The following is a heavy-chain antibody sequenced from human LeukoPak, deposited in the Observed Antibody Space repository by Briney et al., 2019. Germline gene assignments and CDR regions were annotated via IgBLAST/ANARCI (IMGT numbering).Heavy chain of an antibody. J-gene: IGHJ3*02. D-gene: IGHD3-10*01. CDR2: IYYSGST. Sequence: PSETLSLTCTVSGGSISSYYWSWIRQPPGKGLEWIGYIYYSGSTNYNSSLKSRVTISVDTSKNQFSLKLSSVTAADTAVYYCARLSGVIGLDAFDIWGQGTMVTVSS. CDR3: ARLSGVIGLDAFDI. V-gene: IGHV4-59*08. CDR1: GGSISSYY.